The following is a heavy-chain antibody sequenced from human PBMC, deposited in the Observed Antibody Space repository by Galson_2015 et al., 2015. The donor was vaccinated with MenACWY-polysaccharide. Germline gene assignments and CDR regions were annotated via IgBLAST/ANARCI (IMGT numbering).Heavy chain of an antibody. V-gene: IGHV4-4*07. CDR1: HDSINSYY. Sequence: SETLSLTCTVSHDSINSYYWSWIRQPAGKGLEWIGRIHATGSTTYNPSFKSRVTMSVDMSRKQCSLSLTSVSAADTAVYYCARRSLGNWYFDLWGRGTLVTVSS. CDR3: ARRSLGNWYFDL. CDR2: IHATGST. J-gene: IGHJ2*01. D-gene: IGHD7-27*01.